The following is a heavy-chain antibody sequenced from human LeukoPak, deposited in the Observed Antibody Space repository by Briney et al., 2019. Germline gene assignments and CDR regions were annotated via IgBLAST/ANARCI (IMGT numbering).Heavy chain of an antibody. J-gene: IGHJ4*02. CDR3: ARGYSSGWYGSF. D-gene: IGHD6-19*01. CDR1: GFTFSSYE. CDR2: ISSSGRTI. Sequence: PGGSLRLSCAASGFTFSSYEMNWVRQAPGKGLEWVSYISSSGRTIYYADSVKGRFTISRDNAKNSLYLQMNSLSAEDTAVYYCARGYSSGWYGSFWGQGTLVTVSS. V-gene: IGHV3-48*03.